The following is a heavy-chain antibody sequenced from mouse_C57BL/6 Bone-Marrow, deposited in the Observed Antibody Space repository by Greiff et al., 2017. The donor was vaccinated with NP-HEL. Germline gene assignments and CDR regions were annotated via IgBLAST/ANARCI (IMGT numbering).Heavy chain of an antibody. D-gene: IGHD1-1*01. J-gene: IGHJ1*03. V-gene: IGHV1-12*01. CDR2: IYPGNGDT. Sequence: LQQSGAELVRPGASVKMSCKASGYTFTSYNMHWVKQTPRQGLEWIGAIYPGNGDTSYKQKFKGKATLTVDKSSSTAYMQLSSLTSEDSAVYFCARPNYYGSSYGYFDVWGTGTTVTVSS. CDR3: ARPNYYGSSYGYFDV. CDR1: GYTFTSYN.